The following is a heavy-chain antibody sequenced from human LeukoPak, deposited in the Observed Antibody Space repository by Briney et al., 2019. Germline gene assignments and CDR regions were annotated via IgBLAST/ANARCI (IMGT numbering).Heavy chain of an antibody. CDR2: INSDGSST. V-gene: IGHV3-74*01. Sequence: GGSLRLSCAASGFTFSSYWMHWVRQAPGKGLVWVSRINSDGSSTSYADSVKGRFTISRDNAKNTLYLQMNSLRAEDTAVYYCARQELLWNGSGWYPHNDYWGQGTLVTVSS. D-gene: IGHD6-19*01. CDR3: ARQELLWNGSGWYPHNDY. J-gene: IGHJ4*02. CDR1: GFTFSSYW.